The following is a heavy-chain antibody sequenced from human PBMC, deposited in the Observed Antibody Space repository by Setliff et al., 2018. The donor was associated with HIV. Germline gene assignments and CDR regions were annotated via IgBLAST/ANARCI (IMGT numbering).Heavy chain of an antibody. CDR1: GFTFNSYS. CDR2: MNSDGSST. Sequence: GGSLRLSCEASGFTFNSYSMNWVRQAPGKGLVWVSRMNSDGSSTNYADSVKGRFTISRDNAKNTLYLQMNSLRAEDTAVYYCTRDVAPPNDIRFDPWGQGTLVTVSS. J-gene: IGHJ5*02. D-gene: IGHD2-15*01. V-gene: IGHV3-74*01. CDR3: TRDVAPPNDIRFDP.